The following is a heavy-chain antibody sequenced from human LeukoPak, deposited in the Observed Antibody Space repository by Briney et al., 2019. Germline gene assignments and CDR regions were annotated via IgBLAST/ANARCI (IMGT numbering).Heavy chain of an antibody. Sequence: ASLTFSCAVSGFTFSSYWMSWVRQTPGKGLEWVAIILQDGSEKHYVASVKGLFTISRDNAKNSVYLQMNGLRAEDTAVYYCARAGAYSRLSPAVLWGQETLVTVSS. CDR1: GFTFSSYW. D-gene: IGHD3-22*01. V-gene: IGHV3-7*01. J-gene: IGHJ1*01. CDR2: ILQDGSEK. CDR3: ARAGAYSRLSPAVL.